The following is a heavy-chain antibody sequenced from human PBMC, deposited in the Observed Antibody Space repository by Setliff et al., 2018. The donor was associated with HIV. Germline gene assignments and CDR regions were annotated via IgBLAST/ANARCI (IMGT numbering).Heavy chain of an antibody. Sequence: ASVKVSCKASGYTFVDYYMYWVQQAPGKGLEWMGRVDPEDGETIYAEKFQGRLTITTDTSTDTGYMEMTKLRSEDTAVYYCAILMTARGTWEYFQHWGQGTLVTVSS. CDR1: GYTFVDYY. CDR2: VDPEDGET. V-gene: IGHV1-69-2*01. CDR3: AILMTARGTWEYFQH. D-gene: IGHD6-13*01. J-gene: IGHJ1*01.